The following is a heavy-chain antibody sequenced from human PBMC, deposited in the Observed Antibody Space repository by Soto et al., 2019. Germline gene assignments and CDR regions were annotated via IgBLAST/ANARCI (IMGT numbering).Heavy chain of an antibody. CDR1: GGSFSGYY. CDR3: ASTGYSSSWWYYYYGMDV. Sequence: SETLSLTCAVYGGSFSGYYWSWIRQPPGKGLEWIGEINHSGSTNYNPSLKSRVTISVDTSKNQFSLKLSSVTAADMAVYYCASTGYSSSWWYYYYGMDVWGQGTTVTVYS. V-gene: IGHV4-34*01. CDR2: INHSGST. J-gene: IGHJ6*02. D-gene: IGHD6-13*01.